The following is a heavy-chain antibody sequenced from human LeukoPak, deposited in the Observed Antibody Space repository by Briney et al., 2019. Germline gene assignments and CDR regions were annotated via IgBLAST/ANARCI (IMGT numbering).Heavy chain of an antibody. Sequence: GGSLRLSCAASGFTFSSYAMSWVRQAPGKGLECVSGFSVSDATTYYADSVKGRFTISRDNSKNTLYLQINSLRAEDTAVYYCAKDPGMYSGDYIIRWGQGTRVIVSS. D-gene: IGHD4-17*01. CDR3: AKDPGMYSGDYIIR. CDR1: GFTFSSYA. J-gene: IGHJ4*02. V-gene: IGHV3-23*01. CDR2: FSVSDATT.